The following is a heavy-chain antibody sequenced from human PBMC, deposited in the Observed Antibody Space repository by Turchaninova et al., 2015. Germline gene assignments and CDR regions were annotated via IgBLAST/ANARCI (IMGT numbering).Heavy chain of an antibody. CDR2: FVPVFGTA. D-gene: IGHD6-25*01. V-gene: IGHV1-69*01. CDR1: GGSFRSYG. Sequence: GSSVKVSCKASGGSFRSYGISWVRQAPGQGLEWMGVFVPVFGTAKYAPKFQDRVTITADETTSTAYMELSSLRSDDTAVYYCARDGAALSFPHYWGQGTLVTVSS. J-gene: IGHJ4*02. CDR3: ARDGAALSFPHY.